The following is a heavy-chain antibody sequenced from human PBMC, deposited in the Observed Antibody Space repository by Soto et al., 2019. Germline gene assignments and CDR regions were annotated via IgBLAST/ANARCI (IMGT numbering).Heavy chain of an antibody. D-gene: IGHD3-22*01. CDR3: ARRLYDSSGDAFDI. Sequence: QVQLQESGPGLVKPSETLSLTCTVSGGSISSYYWSWIRQPPGKGLEWIGYIYYSGSTNYNPSLKCRATISVDTSKNQFSLKLSSVTAADTAVYYCARRLYDSSGDAFDIWGQGTMVTVSS. V-gene: IGHV4-59*01. J-gene: IGHJ3*02. CDR1: GGSISSYY. CDR2: IYYSGST.